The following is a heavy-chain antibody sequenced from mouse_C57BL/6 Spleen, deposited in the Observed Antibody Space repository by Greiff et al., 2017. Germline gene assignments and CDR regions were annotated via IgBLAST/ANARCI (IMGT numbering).Heavy chain of an antibody. CDR3: AREEIYSNPFAY. Sequence: VQLQQSGPELVKPGASVKISCKASGYAFSSSWMNWVKQRPGKGLEWIGRIYPGDGDTNYNGKFKGKATLTADKSSSTAYMQLSSLTSEDSAVYFCAREEIYSNPFAYWGQGTLVTVSA. D-gene: IGHD2-5*01. CDR1: GYAFSSSW. CDR2: IYPGDGDT. V-gene: IGHV1-82*01. J-gene: IGHJ3*01.